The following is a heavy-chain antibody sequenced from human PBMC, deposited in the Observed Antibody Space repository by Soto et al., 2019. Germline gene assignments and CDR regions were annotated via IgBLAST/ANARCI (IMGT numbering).Heavy chain of an antibody. CDR3: AKAATVVTLYYFDY. Sequence: GGSLRRSCAASGFTFNNYGMSWVRQAPGKGLEWVSTITDSGGSTYYADSVKCRFTISRDNSKNTVYLQMNSLRAEDTAVYYCAKAATVVTLYYFDYWGQGTLVTVSS. J-gene: IGHJ4*02. CDR2: ITDSGGST. D-gene: IGHD4-17*01. V-gene: IGHV3-23*01. CDR1: GFTFNNYG.